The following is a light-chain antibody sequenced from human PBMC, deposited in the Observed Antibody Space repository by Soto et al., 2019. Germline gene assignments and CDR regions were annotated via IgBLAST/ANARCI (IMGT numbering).Light chain of an antibody. CDR1: QSVSTSQ. V-gene: IGKV3-20*01. CDR3: QQYLSSPIS. Sequence: EIVLTQSPGTLSLSPGERAILSCRASQSVSTSQLAWHQQKPGQAPRLLIYGAATRATGIPDSSSGSGSGTDFTSTISRLMPDDVAVDYCQQYLSSPISFGQGTRLEIK. J-gene: IGKJ5*01. CDR2: GAA.